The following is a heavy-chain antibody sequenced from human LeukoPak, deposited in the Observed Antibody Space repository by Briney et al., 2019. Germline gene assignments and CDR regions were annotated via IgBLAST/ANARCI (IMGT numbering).Heavy chain of an antibody. D-gene: IGHD3-16*01. CDR3: ARDAGGLTDY. CDR2: ISSSSSYI. Sequence: PGGSLRLSCAASGFTFSSYAMSWVRQAPGKGLEWVSSISSSSSYIYYADSVKGRFTISRDNAKNSLYLQMNSPRAEDTAVYYCARDAGGLTDYWGQGTLVTVSS. J-gene: IGHJ4*02. V-gene: IGHV3-21*01. CDR1: GFTFSSYA.